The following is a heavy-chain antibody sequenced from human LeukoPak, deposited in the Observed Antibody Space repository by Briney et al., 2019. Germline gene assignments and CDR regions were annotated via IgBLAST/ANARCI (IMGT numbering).Heavy chain of an antibody. Sequence: ASVKVSCKASGYTFTSHGISWVRQAPGQGLEWMGWISTYNGHTNYAQKLQGRVTVTTDTSTSTAYMELRSLRSDDAAVYYCARAGWWELPRYAFDIWGQGTMVTVSS. CDR1: GYTFTSHG. V-gene: IGHV1-18*01. J-gene: IGHJ3*02. CDR2: ISTYNGHT. CDR3: ARAGWWELPRYAFDI. D-gene: IGHD1-26*01.